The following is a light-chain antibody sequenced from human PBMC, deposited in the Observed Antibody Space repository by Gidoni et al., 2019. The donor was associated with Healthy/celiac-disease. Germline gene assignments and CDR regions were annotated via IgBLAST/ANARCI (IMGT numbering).Light chain of an antibody. V-gene: IGKV1-5*03. CDR3: QQYNSYSWT. J-gene: IGKJ1*01. Sequence: DIQMIQSPSTLSASVGDRVTIPCRASQSISSWLAWYQQKPGKAPNLLIYKASSIQSGVPLRFSGSGSGTEFTLTISSLQPDDFATYYCQQYNSYSWTFGQGTKVEIK. CDR1: QSISSW. CDR2: KAS.